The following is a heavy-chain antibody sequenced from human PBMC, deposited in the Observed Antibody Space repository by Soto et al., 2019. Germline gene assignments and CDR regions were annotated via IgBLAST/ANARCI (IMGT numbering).Heavy chain of an antibody. CDR1: GGSISSSDFY. V-gene: IGHV4-39*01. Sequence: QLQLQESGPGLVKPSETLSLTCTVSGGSISSSDFYWGWLRQPPGKGLDFIGSMYYSGTTYYTPSLKNRIPISVDTSKNQFSLKLISVTAADTAVYYCAVVDSTGNWFDPWGQGALVTVSS. D-gene: IGHD3-22*01. CDR3: AVVDSTGNWFDP. J-gene: IGHJ5*02. CDR2: MYYSGTT.